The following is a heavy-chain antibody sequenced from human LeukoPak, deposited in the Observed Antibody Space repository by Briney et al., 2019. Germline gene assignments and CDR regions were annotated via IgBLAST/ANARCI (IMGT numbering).Heavy chain of an antibody. Sequence: GGSLRLSCAASGFTFSSYGMHWVRQAPGKGLEWVAVISYDGSNKYYADSVKGRFTISRDNSKNTLYLQMGSLRAEDMAVYYCAREYCTVNSCYQSSLGYWGQGTLVTVSS. CDR2: ISYDGSNK. CDR3: AREYCTVNSCYQSSLGY. J-gene: IGHJ4*02. CDR1: GFTFSSYG. V-gene: IGHV3-30*03. D-gene: IGHD2-2*01.